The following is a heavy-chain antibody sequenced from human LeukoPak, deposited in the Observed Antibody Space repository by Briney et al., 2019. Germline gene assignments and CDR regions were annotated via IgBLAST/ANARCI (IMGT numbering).Heavy chain of an antibody. Sequence: PGQSLRLSCAASGFTSSSYAISWVRQAPGEGLEWLSTFSGSVDSTYYADSVKGRFTISRDNSKKTLDLQMNSLRAEDTAVYYCARFALWFGDDRWGQGTLVTVSS. J-gene: IGHJ5*02. CDR3: ARFALWFGDDR. V-gene: IGHV3-23*01. D-gene: IGHD3-10*01. CDR2: FSGSVDST. CDR1: GFTSSSYA.